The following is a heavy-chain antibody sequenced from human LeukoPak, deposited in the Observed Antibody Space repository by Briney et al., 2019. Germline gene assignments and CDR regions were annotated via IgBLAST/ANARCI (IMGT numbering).Heavy chain of an antibody. CDR1: GGSFSGYY. Sequence: PSETLSLTCAVYGGSFSGYYWSWIRQPSGKGLEWIGEINHSGSTNYNPSLKSRVTISVDTSKNQFSLKLSSVTAADTAVYYCARTRTIFGVVITAFDYWGQGTLVTVSS. CDR2: INHSGST. J-gene: IGHJ4*02. V-gene: IGHV4-34*01. D-gene: IGHD3-3*01. CDR3: ARTRTIFGVVITAFDY.